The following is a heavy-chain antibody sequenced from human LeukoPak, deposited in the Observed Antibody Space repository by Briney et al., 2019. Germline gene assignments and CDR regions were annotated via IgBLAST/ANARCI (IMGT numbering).Heavy chain of an antibody. CDR3: AIIAAAGKI. CDR1: GYTFTGYY. Sequence: ASVKVSCKASGYTFTGYYMHWVRQAPGQGLEWMGWINPNSGDTNYAQKFQGRVTMTRDTSISTAYMELSTLRSDDTAVYYCAIIAAAGKIWGQGTLVTVSS. J-gene: IGHJ4*02. D-gene: IGHD6-13*01. CDR2: INPNSGDT. V-gene: IGHV1-2*02.